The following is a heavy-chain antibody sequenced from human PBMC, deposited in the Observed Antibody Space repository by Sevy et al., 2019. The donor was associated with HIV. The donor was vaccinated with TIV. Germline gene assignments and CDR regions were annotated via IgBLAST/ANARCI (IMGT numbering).Heavy chain of an antibody. CDR2: IGYDGSNK. J-gene: IGHJ4*02. D-gene: IGHD3-3*01. CDR1: GFTFSSYG. Sequence: GGSLRLSCAASGFTFSSYGMHWVHQAPGKELEWVAVIGYDGSNKYYADSVKGRFTISRDNSKNTLYLQMNSLGAEDTAVYYCARDQDDFWSLSHASYYFDYWGQGTLVTVSS. V-gene: IGHV3-33*01. CDR3: ARDQDDFWSLSHASYYFDY.